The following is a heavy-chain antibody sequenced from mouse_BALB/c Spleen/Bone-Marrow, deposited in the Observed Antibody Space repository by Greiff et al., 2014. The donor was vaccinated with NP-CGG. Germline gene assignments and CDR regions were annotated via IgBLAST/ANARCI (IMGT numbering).Heavy chain of an antibody. J-gene: IGHJ2*01. Sequence: LQQSGSELVRPGASVKLSCKASGYTFTSYWMHWVKQRPGQGLEWIGNIYPGSGSTNYDEKFKSKATLTVDTSSSTAYMQLSSLTSEDSAVYYCTPRLRHWGQGTTLTVPS. CDR3: TPRLRH. D-gene: IGHD1-2*01. CDR2: IYPGSGST. CDR1: GYTFTSYW. V-gene: IGHV1S22*01.